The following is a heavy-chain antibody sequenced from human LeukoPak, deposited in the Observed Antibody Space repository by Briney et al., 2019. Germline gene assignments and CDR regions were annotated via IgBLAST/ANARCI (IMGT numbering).Heavy chain of an antibody. D-gene: IGHD3-9*01. V-gene: IGHV4-38-2*01. J-gene: IGHJ4*02. CDR2: IYHSGST. CDR1: GYSISSGYY. Sequence: SETLSLTCAVSGYSISSGYYWGWIRQPPGKGLEWIGSIYHSGSTYYNPSLKSRVTISVDTSKNQFSLKLSSVTAADTAVYYCARVVPRYFDWYEYHFDYWGQGTLVTVSS. CDR3: ARVVPRYFDWYEYHFDY.